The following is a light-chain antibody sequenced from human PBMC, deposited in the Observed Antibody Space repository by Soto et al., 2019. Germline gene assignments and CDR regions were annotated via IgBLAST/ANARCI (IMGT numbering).Light chain of an antibody. V-gene: IGKV1-33*01. Sequence: DIQMTQSPSSLSASVGDRVTITCQASQDITNYLKWYQQNPGKAPKLLMYDASNLETGVPSRFSGSGSGTDFTFTISSLQAEDVAVYYCQQYYSSPPTFGQGTKLEIK. CDR2: DAS. J-gene: IGKJ2*01. CDR1: QDITNY. CDR3: QQYYSSPPT.